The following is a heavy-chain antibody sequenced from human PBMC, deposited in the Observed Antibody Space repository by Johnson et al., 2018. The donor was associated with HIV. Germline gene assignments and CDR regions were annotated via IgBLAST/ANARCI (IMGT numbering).Heavy chain of an antibody. J-gene: IGHJ3*02. V-gene: IGHV3-30*02. D-gene: IGHD3-16*01. Sequence: QMLLVESGGGVVQPGRSLRLSCAASGFTFNPYGIHWVRQAPGKGLEWVAFIRYDGSNKYYADSVKGRFTISRDNSKNTVFLQMNTLRADDTAVYYCARDVKVCAFDIWGQGTMVTVSS. CDR3: ARDVKVCAFDI. CDR1: GFTFNPYG. CDR2: IRYDGSNK.